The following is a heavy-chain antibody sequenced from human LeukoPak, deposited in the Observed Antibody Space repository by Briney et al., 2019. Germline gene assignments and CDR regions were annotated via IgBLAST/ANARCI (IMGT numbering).Heavy chain of an antibody. D-gene: IGHD3-3*02. J-gene: IGHJ4*02. CDR2: ISGSGGST. CDR3: MAFASLAY. Sequence: GGSLRLSCAASGFTFCNYGMSWVRQAPGKGLEWVSAISGSGGSTYYADSVKGRFTISRDNSKNTLYLQMNSLRAEDTAVYYCMAFASLAYWGQGTLVTVSS. CDR1: GFTFCNYG. V-gene: IGHV3-23*01.